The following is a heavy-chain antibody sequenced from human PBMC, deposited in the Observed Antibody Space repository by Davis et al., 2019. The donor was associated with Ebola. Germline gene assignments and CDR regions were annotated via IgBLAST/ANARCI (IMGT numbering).Heavy chain of an antibody. D-gene: IGHD2-2*01. Sequence: MPGGSLRLSCNVSGGSISSYYWGWIRQPPGKGLEWIGSIYYSGSTYYNPSLKSRVTISVDTSKNQFSLKLSSVTAADTAVYYCARHALVSSWFDPWGQGTLVTVSS. V-gene: IGHV4-39*01. CDR2: IYYSGST. CDR3: ARHALVSSWFDP. J-gene: IGHJ5*02. CDR1: GGSISSYY.